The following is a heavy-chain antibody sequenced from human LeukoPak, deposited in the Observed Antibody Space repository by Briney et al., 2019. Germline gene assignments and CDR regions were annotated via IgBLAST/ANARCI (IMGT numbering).Heavy chain of an antibody. D-gene: IGHD1-26*01. Sequence: SETLSLTCTVSGGSTSSYYWSWIRQPPGKGLEWIGYIYYSGSTNYNPSLKSRVTISVDTSKNQFSLKLSSVTAADTAVYYCARHAAGGALGFDYWGQGTLVTVSS. CDR3: ARHAAGGALGFDY. V-gene: IGHV4-59*08. CDR2: IYYSGST. J-gene: IGHJ4*02. CDR1: GGSTSSYY.